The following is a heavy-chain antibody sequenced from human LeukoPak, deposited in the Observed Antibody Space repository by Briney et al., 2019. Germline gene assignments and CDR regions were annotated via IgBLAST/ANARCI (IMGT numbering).Heavy chain of an antibody. J-gene: IGHJ5*02. D-gene: IGHD2-15*01. CDR2: IYYGGST. Sequence: PSETLSLTCTVSGGSISSSDYYWGWIRQPPGKGLEWIGSIYYGGSTYYNPSLRSRVTISVDTSMNQFSLKLSFVTTADTAVYYCARALGYCSGGSCTRGYNWFDPWGQGTLVTVPS. CDR3: ARALGYCSGGSCTRGYNWFDP. CDR1: GGSISSSDYY. V-gene: IGHV4-39*01.